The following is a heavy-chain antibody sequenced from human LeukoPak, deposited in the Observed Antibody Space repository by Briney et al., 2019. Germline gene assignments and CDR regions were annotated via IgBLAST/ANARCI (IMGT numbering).Heavy chain of an antibody. CDR3: VRGGADTFY. CDR2: NNGDGSTT. J-gene: IGHJ4*02. CDR1: GFSLSGYW. Sequence: GGSLRLSCVASGFSLSGYWMYWVRQAPGKGLMYISRNNGDGSTTNYADSVKGRFTISRDDAKHTLYLQMNSLRAEDTAIYYCVRGGADTFYWGQGTLVTVSS. V-gene: IGHV3-74*01. D-gene: IGHD1-26*01.